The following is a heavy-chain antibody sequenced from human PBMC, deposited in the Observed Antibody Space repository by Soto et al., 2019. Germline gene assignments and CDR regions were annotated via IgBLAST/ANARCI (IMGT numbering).Heavy chain of an antibody. CDR1: GFTFDDYA. V-gene: IGHV3-9*01. Sequence: EVQLVESGGGLVQPGRSLRLSCAASGFTFDDYAMHWVRQAPGKGLEWVSGISWNSGSIGYADSVKGRFTISRDNAKNSLYRQMNSLRAEDTALYYCAKASFSSSWTGYNWFDPWGQGTLVTVSS. CDR3: AKASFSSSWTGYNWFDP. D-gene: IGHD6-13*01. CDR2: ISWNSGSI. J-gene: IGHJ5*02.